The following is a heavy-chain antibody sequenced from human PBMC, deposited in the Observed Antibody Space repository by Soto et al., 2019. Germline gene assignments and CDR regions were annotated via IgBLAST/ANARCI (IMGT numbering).Heavy chain of an antibody. CDR2: INHSGST. D-gene: IGHD5-12*01. CDR1: GGSFSGYY. CDR3: ARVPHRGYSGYDFDY. Sequence: SETLSLTCAVYGGSFSGYYWSWIRQPPGKGLEWIGEINHSGSTNYNPSLKSRVTISVDTSKNQFSLKLSSVIAADTAVYYCARVPHRGYSGYDFDYWGQGTLVTVSS. V-gene: IGHV4-34*01. J-gene: IGHJ4*02.